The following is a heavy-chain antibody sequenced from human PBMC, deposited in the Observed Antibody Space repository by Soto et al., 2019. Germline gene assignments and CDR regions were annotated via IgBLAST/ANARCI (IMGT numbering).Heavy chain of an antibody. CDR2: ISGSGGST. CDR1: GFTFSSYA. J-gene: IGHJ3*02. CDR3: AKGANYYDSSGYYLRPAAFDI. V-gene: IGHV3-23*01. Sequence: PGGSLRLSCAASGFTFSSYAMSWVRQAPGKGLEWVSAISGSGGSTYYADSVKGRFTISRDNSKNTLYLQMNSLRAEDTAVYYFAKGANYYDSSGYYLRPAAFDIWGQGTMVTVSS. D-gene: IGHD3-22*01.